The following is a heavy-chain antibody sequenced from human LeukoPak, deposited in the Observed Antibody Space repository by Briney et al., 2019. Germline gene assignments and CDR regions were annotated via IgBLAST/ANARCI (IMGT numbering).Heavy chain of an antibody. CDR1: GGSVSSGAYY. D-gene: IGHD6-13*01. CDR3: ARAGTTAAGNFFDY. V-gene: IGHV4-61*08. CDR2: ISYSGSS. J-gene: IGHJ4*02. Sequence: SETLSLTCTVSGGSVSSGAYYWSWIRQPPGKRLEWIGSISYSGSSDYNPSLESRVTISVDTAKNQFSLKLSSVTAADTAVYYCARAGTTAAGNFFDYWGQGTLVTVSS.